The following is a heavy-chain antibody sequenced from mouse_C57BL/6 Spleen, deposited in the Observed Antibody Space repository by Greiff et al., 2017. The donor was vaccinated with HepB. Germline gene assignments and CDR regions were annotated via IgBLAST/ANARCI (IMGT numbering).Heavy chain of an antibody. CDR2: ISSGSSTI. J-gene: IGHJ3*01. D-gene: IGHD1-1*01. CDR3: ARGGSSYAAY. Sequence: DVHLVESGGGLVKPGGSLKLSCAASGFTFSDYGMHWVRQAPEKGLEWVAYISSGSSTIYYADTVKGRFTISRDNAKNTLFLQMTSLRSEDTAMYYCARGGSSYAAYWGQGTLVTVSA. CDR1: GFTFSDYG. V-gene: IGHV5-17*01.